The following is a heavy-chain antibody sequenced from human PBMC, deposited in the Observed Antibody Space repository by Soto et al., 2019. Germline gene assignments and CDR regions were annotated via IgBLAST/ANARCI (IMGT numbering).Heavy chain of an antibody. D-gene: IGHD3-9*01. CDR2: ISSNGGST. V-gene: IGHV3-64D*06. CDR1: GFTFSSYA. CDR3: VKALRYFDWLPDFDY. J-gene: IGHJ4*02. Sequence: EVQLVESGGGLVQPGGSLRLSCSASGFTFSSYAMYWVRQAPGKGLEYVSAISSNGGSTYYADSVKGRFTISRDNSKNTLYLQMSSLRAEDTAVYYCVKALRYFDWLPDFDYWGQGTLVTVSS.